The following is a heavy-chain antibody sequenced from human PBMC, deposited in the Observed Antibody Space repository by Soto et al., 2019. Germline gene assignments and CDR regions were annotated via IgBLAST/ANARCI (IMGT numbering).Heavy chain of an antibody. J-gene: IGHJ6*03. D-gene: IGHD6-13*01. CDR1: GFTFSSYA. V-gene: IGHV3-30*04. CDR2: ISYDGSNK. Sequence: GGSLRLSCAASGFTFSSYAMHWVRQAPGKGLEWVAVISYDGSNKYYADSVKGRFTISRDNSKNTLYLQMNSLRAEDTAVYYCARDGAADYYYYYYMDVWGKGTTVTVSS. CDR3: ARDGAADYYYYYYMDV.